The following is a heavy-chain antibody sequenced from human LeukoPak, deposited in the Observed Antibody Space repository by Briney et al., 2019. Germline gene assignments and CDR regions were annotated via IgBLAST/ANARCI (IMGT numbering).Heavy chain of an antibody. CDR1: GGSISSSSYY. V-gene: IGHV4-39*01. J-gene: IGHJ6*02. D-gene: IGHD3-10*01. CDR2: IYYSGST. Sequence: PSGTLSLTCTVSGGSISSSSYYWGWIRQPPGKGLEWIGSIYYSGSTYYNPSLKSRVTISVDTSKNQFSLKLSSVTAADTAVYYCARHSPPSQLLWFGEFIPYYYYYYGMDVWGQGTTVTVSS. CDR3: ARHSPPSQLLWFGEFIPYYYYYYGMDV.